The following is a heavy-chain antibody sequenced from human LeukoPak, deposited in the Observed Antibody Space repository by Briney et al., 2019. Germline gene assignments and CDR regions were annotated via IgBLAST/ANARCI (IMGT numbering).Heavy chain of an antibody. CDR1: GGTFSSYA. CDR2: IIPIFGTA. V-gene: IGHV1-69*01. J-gene: IGHJ6*02. Sequence: GASVKVSCKASGGTFSSYAISWVRQAPGQGLEWMGGIIPIFGTANYAQKFQGRVTITADESTSTAYMELSSLRSEDTAVYYCARLIDTAEQQLTFHYGMDVWGQGTTVTVSS. CDR3: ARLIDTAEQQLTFHYGMDV. D-gene: IGHD6-13*01.